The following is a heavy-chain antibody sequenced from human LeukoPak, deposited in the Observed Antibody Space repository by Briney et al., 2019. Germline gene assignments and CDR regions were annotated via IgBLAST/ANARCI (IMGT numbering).Heavy chain of an antibody. Sequence: GGSLRLSCAVSGFTVTNDYMNWIRQAPGEGLEWVSIIYSGGSTYYADSVKGRFTISRDSSNNTLFLQMINLRAEDSGLYYCATDVRSSPLGFWGHGALVTVSS. CDR3: ATDVRSSPLGF. CDR2: IYSGGST. D-gene: IGHD6-19*01. J-gene: IGHJ4*01. CDR1: GFTVTNDY. V-gene: IGHV3-66*01.